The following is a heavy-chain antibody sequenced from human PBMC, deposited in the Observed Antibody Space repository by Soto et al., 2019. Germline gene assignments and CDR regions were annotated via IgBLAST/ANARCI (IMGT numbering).Heavy chain of an antibody. CDR1: GGTFSTSA. D-gene: IGHD1-1*01. CDR2: IMPVFPTP. V-gene: IGHV1-69*12. J-gene: IGHJ6*02. CDR3: ARDKDRLQLGGNYYYILDV. Sequence: QVQLVQSGAEVKKPGSSVKVSCKASGGTFSTSAISWVRQAPGQGLEWVGGIMPVFPTPEYAQNFQGRVTITEDETTTTAYLELTSLRADDTAVYYCARDKDRLQLGGNYYYILDVWGQGTAITVSS.